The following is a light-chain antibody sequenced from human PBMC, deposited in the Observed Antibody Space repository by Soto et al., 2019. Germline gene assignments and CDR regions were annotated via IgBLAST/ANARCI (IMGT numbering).Light chain of an antibody. CDR3: SSYTSSSTLYV. V-gene: IGLV2-14*01. CDR2: EVS. CDR1: SSDVGGYNY. J-gene: IGLJ1*01. Sequence: QSALTQPASVSGSPGQSITISCTGTSSDVGGYNYVSWYQQHPGKAPKLMIYEVSNRPSGVSNRFSGSKSGNTASLTISGLQAEDAADYSCSSYTSSSTLYVFGTGTKVTGL.